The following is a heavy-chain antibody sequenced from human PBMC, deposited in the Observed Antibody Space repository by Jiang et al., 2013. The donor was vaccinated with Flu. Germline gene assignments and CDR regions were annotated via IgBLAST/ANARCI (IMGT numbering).Heavy chain of an antibody. CDR1: GFTFGDYA. CDR3: TRVISGWYDAFDI. V-gene: IGHV3-49*04. CDR2: IRSKAYGGTT. Sequence: VQLVESGGGLVQPGRSLRLSCTASGFTFGDYAMSWVRQAPGKGLEWVGFIRSKAYGGTTEYAASVKGRFTISRDDSKSIAYLQMNSLKTEDTAVYYCTRVISGWYDAFDIWAKGQWSPSLQ. J-gene: IGHJ3*02. D-gene: IGHD6-19*01.